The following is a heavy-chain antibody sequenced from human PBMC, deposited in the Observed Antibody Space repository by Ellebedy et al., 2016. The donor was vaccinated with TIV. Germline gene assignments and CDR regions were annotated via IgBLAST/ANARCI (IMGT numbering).Heavy chain of an antibody. CDR3: ARLESWIQLWEGPYFQH. CDR2: IHYSGST. Sequence: SETLSLXXTVSGGSISSHYWSWIRQPPGKGLEWIGFIHYSGSTNYNPSLRSRVTISLDASNNQFSLNLSSVTAADTAVYFCARLESWIQLWEGPYFQHWGQGTLVFVSS. D-gene: IGHD5-18*01. J-gene: IGHJ1*01. V-gene: IGHV4-59*11. CDR1: GGSISSHY.